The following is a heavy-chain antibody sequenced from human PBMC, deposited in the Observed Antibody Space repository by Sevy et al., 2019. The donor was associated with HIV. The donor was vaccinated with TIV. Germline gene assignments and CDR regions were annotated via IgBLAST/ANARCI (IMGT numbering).Heavy chain of an antibody. CDR1: GGSVSSGSYY. D-gene: IGHD3-10*01. J-gene: IGHJ3*02. CDR2: IYYSGST. Sequence: LLQLPETLSLTCTVSGGSVSSGSYYWSWIRQPPGKGLEWIGYIYYSGSTNYNPSLKSRVTISVDTSKNQFSLKLSSVTAADTAVYYCARGHTMVRGEGVAFDIWGQGTMVTVSS. CDR3: ARGHTMVRGEGVAFDI. V-gene: IGHV4-61*01.